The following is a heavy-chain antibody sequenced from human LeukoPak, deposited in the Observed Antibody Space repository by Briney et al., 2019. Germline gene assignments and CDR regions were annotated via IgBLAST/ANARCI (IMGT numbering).Heavy chain of an antibody. CDR1: GYTFTSYY. V-gene: IGHV1-46*01. Sequence: AASVKVSCKASGYTFTSYYMHWVRQAPGQGLEWMGIINPSGGSTSYAQKFQGRVTMTRDTSTSTVYMELSSLRSEDTAVYYCARDVVVPASRPPDPYGMDVWGQGTTVTVSS. CDR3: ARDVVVPASRPPDPYGMDV. CDR2: INPSGGST. J-gene: IGHJ6*02. D-gene: IGHD2-2*01.